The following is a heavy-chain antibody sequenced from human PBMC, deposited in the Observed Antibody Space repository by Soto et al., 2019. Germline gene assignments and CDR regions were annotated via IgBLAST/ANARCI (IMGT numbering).Heavy chain of an antibody. CDR3: ARDLHYDFWSGYYPSPDH. V-gene: IGHV1-18*01. CDR1: GYTFTSYG. D-gene: IGHD3-3*01. Sequence: GASVKVSCKASGYTFTSYGISWVRQAPGQGLEWMGWINAYNANTNYAQKVQGRVTMTTDTSTTTAYMELRSLRSDDTAVYYCARDLHYDFWSGYYPSPDHWGQGTLVTVSS. CDR2: INAYNANT. J-gene: IGHJ5*02.